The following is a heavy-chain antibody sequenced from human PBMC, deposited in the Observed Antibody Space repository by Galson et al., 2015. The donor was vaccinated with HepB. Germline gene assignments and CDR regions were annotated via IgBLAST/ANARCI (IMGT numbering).Heavy chain of an antibody. CDR1: GFSLSTSGMC. Sequence: PALVKPTQTLTLTCTFSGFSLSTSGMCVSWIRQPPGKALEWLALIDWDDDKYYSTSLKTRLTISKDTSKNQVVLTMTNMDPVDTATYYCARMDVGRVSGYYYGMDVWGQGTTVTVSS. CDR2: IDWDDDK. J-gene: IGHJ6*02. D-gene: IGHD1-26*01. CDR3: ARMDVGRVSGYYYGMDV. V-gene: IGHV2-70*01.